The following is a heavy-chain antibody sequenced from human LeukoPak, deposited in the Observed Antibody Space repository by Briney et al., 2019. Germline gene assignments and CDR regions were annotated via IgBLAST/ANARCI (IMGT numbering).Heavy chain of an antibody. CDR3: ARFSSTWYVAFDM. D-gene: IGHD6-13*01. CDR1: GFIVSSYE. CDR2: INCGGTV. V-gene: IGHV3-48*03. Sequence: GGSLRLSCAASGFIVSSYETGWVRQAPGKGLEWLSYINCGGTVYYADSVKGRFTFSRDNAKNSLYLQMNSLRAEDTALYYCARFSSTWYVAFDMWGQGTMVTVSS. J-gene: IGHJ3*02.